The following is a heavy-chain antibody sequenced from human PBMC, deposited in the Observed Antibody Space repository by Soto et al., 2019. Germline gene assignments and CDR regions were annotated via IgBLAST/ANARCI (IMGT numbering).Heavy chain of an antibody. D-gene: IGHD1-1*01. CDR3: ARGGRGFYKAVDI. V-gene: IGHV3-7*01. CDR2: IKQDGSEK. CDR1: GFTFSSYW. J-gene: IGHJ3*02. Sequence: GGSLRLSCAASGFTFSSYWMSWVRQAPGKGLEWVANIKQDGSEKYYVDSVKGRFTISRDNAKSSLYLQMNSLRAEDTAVYYCARGGRGFYKAVDIWGQGTMVTVSS.